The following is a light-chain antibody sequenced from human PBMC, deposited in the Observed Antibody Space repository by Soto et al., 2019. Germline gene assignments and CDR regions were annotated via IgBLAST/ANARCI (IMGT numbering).Light chain of an antibody. Sequence: IHVTQSPSSLSSSVVYRFTITCLASQSVRSWLAWYQQKPGTAPKLLIFDASRLESGVPSRFSGSASGTEFTLTICSLQPDDFATYYCQQYDYYPIPFGGGSKVDIK. V-gene: IGKV1-5*01. CDR3: QQYDYYPIP. J-gene: IGKJ4*01. CDR1: QSVRSW. CDR2: DAS.